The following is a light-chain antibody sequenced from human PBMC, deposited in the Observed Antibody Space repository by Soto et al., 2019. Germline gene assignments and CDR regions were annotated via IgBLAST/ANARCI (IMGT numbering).Light chain of an antibody. CDR1: QSVSSY. V-gene: IGKV3-11*01. J-gene: IGKJ2*01. CDR2: DAS. CDR3: QQRSNWPHT. Sequence: EIVLTQSPATLSLSPGKRATLSCRASQSVSSYLAWYQHKPGQAPRLLIYDASNRATGIPARFSGSGSGTDFTLTISSLEPEDFAVYYCQQRSNWPHTFGPGTKLEIK.